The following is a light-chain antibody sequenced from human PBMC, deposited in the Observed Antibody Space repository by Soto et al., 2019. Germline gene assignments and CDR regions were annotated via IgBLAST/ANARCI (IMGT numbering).Light chain of an antibody. CDR2: GNS. Sequence: QSVLTQPPSVSGAPGQRVTISCTGSSSNIGAGFDVHWYQQLPGTAPKLLMYGNSNRPSGVPDRFSGSKSGTSASLAISGLQAADDGNYICRSYDSSLSGSVFGGGTKLTVL. CDR3: RSYDSSLSGSV. J-gene: IGLJ2*01. CDR1: SSNIGAGFD. V-gene: IGLV1-40*01.